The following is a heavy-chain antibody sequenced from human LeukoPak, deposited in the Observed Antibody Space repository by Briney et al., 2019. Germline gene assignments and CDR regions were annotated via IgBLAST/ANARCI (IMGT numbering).Heavy chain of an antibody. CDR2: IYYSDSGTM. Sequence: PSETLSLTCTVPGGSISRSFYYWGWIRQSPGKGLEWIGSIYYSDSGTMYYNPSLKSRVTMSADTSKNQFSLRVSSMTAADTAVYYCARVPYCSGGRCNYYYYYGMDVWGQGITVTVSS. CDR3: ARVPYCSGGRCNYYYYYGMDV. V-gene: IGHV4-39*01. D-gene: IGHD2-15*01. J-gene: IGHJ6*02. CDR1: GGSISRSFYY.